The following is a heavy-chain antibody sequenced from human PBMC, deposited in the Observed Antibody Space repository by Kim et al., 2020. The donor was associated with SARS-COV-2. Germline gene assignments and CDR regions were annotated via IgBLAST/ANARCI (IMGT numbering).Heavy chain of an antibody. CDR3: AKGIRPLTTVYYYYGMDV. D-gene: IGHD4-17*01. J-gene: IGHJ6*04. Sequence: GGSLRLSCAASGFTFDDYAMHWVRQAPGKGLEWVSGIRWNSGSIGYADSVKGRFTISRDNAKNSLYLQMNSLRAEDTALYYCAKGIRPLTTVYYYYGMDVSGAGATVTASS. V-gene: IGHV3-9*01. CDR2: IRWNSGSI. CDR1: GFTFDDYA.